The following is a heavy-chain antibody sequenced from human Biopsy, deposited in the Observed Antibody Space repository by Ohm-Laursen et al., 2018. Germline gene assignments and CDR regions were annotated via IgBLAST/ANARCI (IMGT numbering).Heavy chain of an antibody. J-gene: IGHJ4*02. V-gene: IGHV3-23*01. Sequence: SLRLSCSASGFTFNDFAMTWVRQAPGKGLEWVSAIGGSGGTTYYAGSVKGRFTISRDNSKNTLFLQMNNLRPEDTAAYFCVKDRRQYNDGYFPDGFDYWGLETRVTVSS. CDR2: IGGSGGTT. CDR1: GFTFNDFA. CDR3: VKDRRQYNDGYFPDGFDY. D-gene: IGHD2-2*03.